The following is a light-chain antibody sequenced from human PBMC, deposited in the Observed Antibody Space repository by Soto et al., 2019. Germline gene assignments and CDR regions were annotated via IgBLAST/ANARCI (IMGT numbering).Light chain of an antibody. CDR2: GAS. V-gene: IGKV3-15*01. Sequence: EIVMTQSPGTLSVSPGERATLSCRASQSVSSNLAWYQQKPGQAPRLLIYGASTRATGIPGRLSGSGSGTEFTLTISSLQSEDFAVYYCQQYNNWPPWTFGQGTKVDIK. CDR3: QQYNNWPPWT. CDR1: QSVSSN. J-gene: IGKJ1*01.